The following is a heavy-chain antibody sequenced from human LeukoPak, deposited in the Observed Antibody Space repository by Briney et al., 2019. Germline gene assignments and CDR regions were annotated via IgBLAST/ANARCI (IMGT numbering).Heavy chain of an antibody. CDR3: AICFSGCDY. D-gene: IGHD2-21*01. J-gene: IGHJ4*02. V-gene: IGHV3-74*01. CDR2: INSDGSSS. Sequence: PGGSLRLSCVISGLPFNSFWMHWVRQAPGEGLVWVSRINSDGSSSAYADSVEGRFTISRNDAKNVLYLPMNSLRAEDTAVYYCAICFSGCDYWGQGTLVTVSS. CDR1: GLPFNSFW.